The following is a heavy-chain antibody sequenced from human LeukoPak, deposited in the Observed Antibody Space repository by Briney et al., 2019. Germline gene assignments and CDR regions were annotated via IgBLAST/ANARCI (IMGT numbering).Heavy chain of an antibody. CDR1: GYTLTELS. Sequence: PRASVTVSCKVSGYTLTELSMHWVRQAPGKGLEWMGGFDPEDGETIYAQKFQGRVTMTEDTSTDTAYMELSSLRSEDTAVYYCATPYSSSSDAFDIWGQGTMVTVSS. CDR2: FDPEDGET. D-gene: IGHD6-6*01. J-gene: IGHJ3*02. V-gene: IGHV1-24*01. CDR3: ATPYSSSSDAFDI.